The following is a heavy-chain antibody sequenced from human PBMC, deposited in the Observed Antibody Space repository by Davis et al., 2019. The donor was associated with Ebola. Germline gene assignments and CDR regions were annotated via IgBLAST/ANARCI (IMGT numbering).Heavy chain of an antibody. CDR2: IRQDGSEK. V-gene: IGHV3-7*01. D-gene: IGHD6-6*01. CDR1: GFSFSNYW. CDR3: ARVSTSSGNFYYYMDV. Sequence: GGSLRLSCEASGFSFSNYWMSWVRQAPGKGLEWVANIRQDGSEKYYVDSVKGRFTISRDNAKNSLFLQTNSLRAEDTAVYYCARVSTSSGNFYYYMDVWGKGTTVTVSS. J-gene: IGHJ6*03.